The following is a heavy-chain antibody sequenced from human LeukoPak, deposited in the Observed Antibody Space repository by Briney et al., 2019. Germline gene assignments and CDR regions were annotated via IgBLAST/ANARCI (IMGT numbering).Heavy chain of an antibody. CDR1: GFTFSSYS. CDR3: ASERPITSYSNYSN. D-gene: IGHD4-11*01. V-gene: IGHV3-21*01. Sequence: GGSLRLACAASGFTFSSYSMNWVRQAPGKGLEWVSSISSSSSYIYYADSVKGRFTIARDNAKNSLYLQMNSLIAEHTAVYDCASERPITSYSNYSNWGQGALVTVSS. CDR2: ISSSSSYI. J-gene: IGHJ4*02.